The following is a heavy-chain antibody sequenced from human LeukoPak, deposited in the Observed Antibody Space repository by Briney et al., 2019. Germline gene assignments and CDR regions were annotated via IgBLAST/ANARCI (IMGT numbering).Heavy chain of an antibody. V-gene: IGHV5-51*01. CDR2: IYPGDSDT. D-gene: IGHD3-10*01. CDR3: ARRITMVRGVISYYFDY. J-gene: IGHJ4*02. Sequence: GESLKISCKGSGYRFTSYWIGWVRQMPGKGLEWMGIIYPGDSDTRYSPSFQGQVTISADKSISTAYLQWSNLKASDTAMYYCARRITMVRGVISYYFDYWGQGTLVTVSS. CDR1: GYRFTSYW.